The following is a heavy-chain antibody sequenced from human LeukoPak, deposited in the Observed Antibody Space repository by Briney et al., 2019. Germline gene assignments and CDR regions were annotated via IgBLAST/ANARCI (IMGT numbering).Heavy chain of an antibody. CDR2: IWYDGSNK. J-gene: IGHJ4*02. CDR1: GFTFSSYG. CDR3: ARGGSTAAPFDY. D-gene: IGHD5-12*01. Sequence: GGSLRLSCAASGFTFSSYGMHWVRQAPGKGLEWVAVIWYDGSNKYYADSVKGRFTISRDNSKNTLYLQMNSLRAEDTAVYYCARGGSTAAPFDYWGQGTLVTVSS. V-gene: IGHV3-33*01.